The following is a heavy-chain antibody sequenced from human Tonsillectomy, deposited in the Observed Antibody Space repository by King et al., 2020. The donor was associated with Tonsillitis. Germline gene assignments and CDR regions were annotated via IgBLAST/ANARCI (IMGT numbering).Heavy chain of an antibody. J-gene: IGHJ4*02. CDR1: GGSISSNNYY. D-gene: IGHD3-22*01. V-gene: IGHV4-39*01. Sequence: QLQESGPGLVKPSETLSLTCTVSGGSISSNNYYWAWIRQPPGKGLEWIGSIYHGGSTYYNPSLKSRVIISVDTSKNQFSLKLSSVTAADTAVYYCAGLHYYDSSGYSYYFDYWGQGTLVTVSS. CDR2: IYHGGST. CDR3: AGLHYYDSSGYSYYFDY.